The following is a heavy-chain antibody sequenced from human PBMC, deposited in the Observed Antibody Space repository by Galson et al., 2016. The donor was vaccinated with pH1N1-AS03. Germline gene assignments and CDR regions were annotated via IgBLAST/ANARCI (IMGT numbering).Heavy chain of an antibody. D-gene: IGHD1-26*01. J-gene: IGHJ4*02. CDR3: ARGGGSALDS. CDR1: GYTVAYYY. CDR2: INPSSGGT. V-gene: IGHV1-2*02. Sequence: SVKVSCKASGYTVAYYYVHWVRQAPGQGLEWMGWINPSSGGTKYAHKFQGTVSMTTDTSTRTAYMELSRLRTDDPAVYYCARGGGSALDSWGQGTPVTVSS.